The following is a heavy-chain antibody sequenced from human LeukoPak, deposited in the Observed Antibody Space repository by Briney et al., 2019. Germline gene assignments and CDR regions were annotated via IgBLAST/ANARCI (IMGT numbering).Heavy chain of an antibody. CDR2: IWYDGSNK. J-gene: IGHJ6*02. V-gene: IGHV3-33*01. CDR3: ARDLIVVVPAANTGYYYYYGMDV. Sequence: PGGSLRLSCAASGFTFSSYGMHWVRQVPGKGLEWVAVIWYDGSNKYYADSVKGRFTISRDNSKNTLYLQMNSLRAEDTAVYYCARDLIVVVPAANTGYYYYYGMDVWGQGTTVTVSS. CDR1: GFTFSSYG. D-gene: IGHD2-2*01.